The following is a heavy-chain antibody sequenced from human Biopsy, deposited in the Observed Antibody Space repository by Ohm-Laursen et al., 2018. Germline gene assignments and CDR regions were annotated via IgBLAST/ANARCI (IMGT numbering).Heavy chain of an antibody. CDR2: INPNSGNA. V-gene: IGHV1-2*02. Sequence: SVKVSCKASGYTFAGYYLHWVRQAPGHGLEWMGWINPNSGNANYAQSFRGRLTVTRDTSITTAYMELTSLTSDDTAIYYCARVPAYPSIDGYYGLDLWGQGTTVIVSS. D-gene: IGHD2-15*01. CDR3: ARVPAYPSIDGYYGLDL. CDR1: GYTFAGYY. J-gene: IGHJ6*02.